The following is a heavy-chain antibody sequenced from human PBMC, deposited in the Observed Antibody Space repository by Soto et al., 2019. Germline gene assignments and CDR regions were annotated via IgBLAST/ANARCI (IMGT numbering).Heavy chain of an antibody. CDR2: ISGSGGST. J-gene: IGHJ4*02. Sequence: EVQLLESGGGLVQPGGSLRLSCAASGFTFSSYAMSWVRQAPGKGLEWVSAISGSGGSTYYADSVKGRFTISRDNSKNTLYLQMNSLRAEDTAVYYCAKGSLIAVAADGGGNYFDYWGQGTLVTVSS. D-gene: IGHD6-19*01. CDR3: AKGSLIAVAADGGGNYFDY. V-gene: IGHV3-23*01. CDR1: GFTFSSYA.